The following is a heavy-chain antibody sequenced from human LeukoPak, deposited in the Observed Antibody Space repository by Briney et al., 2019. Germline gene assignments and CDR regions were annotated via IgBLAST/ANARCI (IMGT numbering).Heavy chain of an antibody. Sequence: GGSLRLSCAASGFTFSSYSMNWVRQAPGKGLEWVSVIYGGGTTYYADSVKGRFTISRDNSKNMLYLQMNSLRVEDTAVYYCARTVVAARTYYCDYWGQGTLVTVSS. D-gene: IGHD2-15*01. CDR3: ARTVVAARTYYCDY. V-gene: IGHV3-53*01. J-gene: IGHJ4*02. CDR1: GFTFSSYS. CDR2: IYGGGTT.